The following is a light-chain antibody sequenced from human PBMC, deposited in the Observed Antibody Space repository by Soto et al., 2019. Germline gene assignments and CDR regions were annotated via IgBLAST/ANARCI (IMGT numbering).Light chain of an antibody. CDR3: SSYAGRNNGV. V-gene: IGLV2-8*01. CDR1: SSDVGGYNY. Sequence: QSALTQPPSASGSPGQSVTISCTGTSSDVGGYNYVSWYQQHPGKAPKLMIYEVSKRPSGVPDRFSGSKSGNTASLTVSGLQAEDEADYYCSSYAGRNNGVFGGGTKVTVL. CDR2: EVS. J-gene: IGLJ2*01.